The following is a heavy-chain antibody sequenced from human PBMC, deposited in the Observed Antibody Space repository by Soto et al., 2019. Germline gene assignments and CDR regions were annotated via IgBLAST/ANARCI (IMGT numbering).Heavy chain of an antibody. CDR1: GGFISSGPYS. V-gene: IGHV4-39*01. D-gene: IGHD2-2*01. Sequence: SEAFCLTWTVSGGFISSGPYSWGWIRQPPGEGLEWIGTFYYSESTYYNPSLESRVTISVDTSKNQFSLKVTSVTVADTAVYYCARLGGNCSRSSCYGYYGMDVWGQGTTVT. J-gene: IGHJ6*02. CDR2: FYYSEST. CDR3: ARLGGNCSRSSCYGYYGMDV.